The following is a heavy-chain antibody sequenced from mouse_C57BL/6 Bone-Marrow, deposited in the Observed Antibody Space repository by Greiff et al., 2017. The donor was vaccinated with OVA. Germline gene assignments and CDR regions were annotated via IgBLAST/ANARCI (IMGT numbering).Heavy chain of an antibody. CDR1: GFTFSSYA. Sequence: EVQRVESGGCLVKPGGSLKLSCAASGFTFSSYAMSWVRQTPEKRLEWVATISDGGSYTYYPDNVKGRFTISRDNAKNNLYLQMSHLKSEDTAMYYCARVRAYYSKGWYFDVWGTGTTVTVSS. D-gene: IGHD2-5*01. V-gene: IGHV5-4*01. J-gene: IGHJ1*03. CDR2: ISDGGSYT. CDR3: ARVRAYYSKGWYFDV.